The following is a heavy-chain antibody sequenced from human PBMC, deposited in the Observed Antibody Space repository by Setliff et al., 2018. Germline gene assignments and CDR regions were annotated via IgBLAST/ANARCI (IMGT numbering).Heavy chain of an antibody. Sequence: GGSLRLSCAASGFTFGSFWLSWVRLSPGGGLEWVANINQGGGAQFYVDSVQGRFTISRDNAKNSLYLQMNSLRVEDTSVYYCARDVYDFRTGLANPWGQGTLVTVSS. D-gene: IGHD3-3*01. CDR3: ARDVYDFRTGLANP. J-gene: IGHJ5*02. CDR1: GFTFGSFW. CDR2: INQGGGAQ. V-gene: IGHV3-7*01.